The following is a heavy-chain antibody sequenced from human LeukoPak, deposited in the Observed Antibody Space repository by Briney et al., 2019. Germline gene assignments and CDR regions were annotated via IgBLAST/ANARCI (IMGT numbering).Heavy chain of an antibody. D-gene: IGHD1-1*01. CDR2: IRNDGGDK. CDR3: IKDTNWAFDF. Sequence: GGSLRLSCVASGFTFRNYGMHWVRQAPGKGLEWVAFIRNDGGDKYYADSEKGRFTISRDNSKNTFYMELSSLRTGDSATYYCIKDTNWAFDFWGQGTLVTVSS. V-gene: IGHV3-30*02. CDR1: GFTFRNYG. J-gene: IGHJ4*02.